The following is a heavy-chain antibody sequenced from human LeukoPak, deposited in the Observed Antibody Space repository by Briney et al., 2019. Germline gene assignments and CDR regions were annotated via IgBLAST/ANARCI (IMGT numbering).Heavy chain of an antibody. D-gene: IGHD6-13*01. Sequence: GGSLRLSCAASGFTFDDHAMHWVRQAPGKGLEWVSLISWDGGSSYYADSVKGRFTISRDNSKNSLYLQMNSLRVEDTALYYCAKGRGYSSSWTSFDYWGQGTLVTVSS. CDR1: GFTFDDHA. CDR2: ISWDGGSS. J-gene: IGHJ4*02. CDR3: AKGRGYSSSWTSFDY. V-gene: IGHV3-43D*03.